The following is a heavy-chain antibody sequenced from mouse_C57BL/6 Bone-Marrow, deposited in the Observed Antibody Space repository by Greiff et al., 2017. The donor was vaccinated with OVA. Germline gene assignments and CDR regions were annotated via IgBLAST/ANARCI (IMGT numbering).Heavy chain of an antibody. D-gene: IGHD2-3*01. CDR1: GYSITSGYY. J-gene: IGHJ4*01. V-gene: IGHV3-6*01. CDR2: ISYDGSN. CDR3: ARDDGYYMADY. Sequence: EVQLVESGPGLVKPSQSLSLTCSVTGYSITSGYYWNWIRQFPGNKLEWMGYISYDGSNNYNPSLKNRISITRDTSKNQFFLKLNSVTTEDTATYYRARDDGYYMADYWGQGTSVTVSS.